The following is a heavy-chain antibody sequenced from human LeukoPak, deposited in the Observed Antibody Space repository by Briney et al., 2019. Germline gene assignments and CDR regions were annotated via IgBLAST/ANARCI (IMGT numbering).Heavy chain of an antibody. CDR2: INSDGSST. CDR1: GFTFSSYW. D-gene: IGHD6-13*01. Sequence: GGSLRLSWAASGFTFSSYWMHWVRQAPGKGLVLVSRINSDGSSTSYADSVKGRFTISRDNAKNTLYLQMNSLRAEDTAVYYCAREGVWRQQLVDYYYGMDVWGQGTTVTVSS. V-gene: IGHV3-74*01. J-gene: IGHJ6*02. CDR3: AREGVWRQQLVDYYYGMDV.